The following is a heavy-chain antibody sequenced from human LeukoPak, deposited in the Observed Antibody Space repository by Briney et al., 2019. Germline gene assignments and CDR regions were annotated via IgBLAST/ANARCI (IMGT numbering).Heavy chain of an antibody. CDR2: IYYSGST. J-gene: IGHJ4*02. CDR1: GGSISSHY. CDR3: ARITGS. Sequence: SETLSLTCTVSGGSISSHYWSWIRQPPGKGLEWIGYIYYSGSTNYNPSLKSRVTISVDTSKNQFSLKLSSVTAADTAVCYCARITGSWGQGTLVTVSS. V-gene: IGHV4-59*11. D-gene: IGHD1-14*01.